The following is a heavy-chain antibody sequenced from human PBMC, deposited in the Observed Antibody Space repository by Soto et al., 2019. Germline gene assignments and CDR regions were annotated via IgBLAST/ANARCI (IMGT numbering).Heavy chain of an antibody. Sequence: EVQLVESGGALVQPGGSLILSCATSGFTFTHYWMNWVRQAPGKGLEWVANINIDGTEKYYGDSVKGRFPISRDNAKNSLYLQMDSRRDEDMAVYYCARNRGWEMLDYWGQGTLVTVSS. J-gene: IGHJ4*02. CDR1: GFTFTHYW. D-gene: IGHD6-19*01. CDR2: INIDGTEK. V-gene: IGHV3-7*01. CDR3: ARNRGWEMLDY.